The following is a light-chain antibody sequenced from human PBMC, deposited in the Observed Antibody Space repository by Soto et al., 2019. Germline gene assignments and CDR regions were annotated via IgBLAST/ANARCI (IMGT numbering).Light chain of an antibody. J-gene: IGLJ1*01. CDR1: SSDVGGFNY. Sequence: QSVLTQPPSASGSPGQSVTISCTETSSDVGGFNYVSWHQQHPGKAPKLILYEVNKRPSGVPDRFSGSKSGNTASLTVSGLQAEDEADYYCSSYAGSNNPPYVFGTGTKVTVL. CDR2: EVN. CDR3: SSYAGSNNPPYV. V-gene: IGLV2-8*01.